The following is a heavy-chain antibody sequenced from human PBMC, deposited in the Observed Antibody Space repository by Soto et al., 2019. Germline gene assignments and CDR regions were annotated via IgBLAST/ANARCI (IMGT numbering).Heavy chain of an antibody. CDR3: ARGGSSWSAEYYQH. D-gene: IGHD6-13*01. Sequence: QVQLVQSGAEVKKPGASVKVSCKASGYTFTSYGINWVRQAPGQGPEWMGWISGYNGETKYAQSLHGRVTMTTDTSTSTAYMELRSLRSDDTAVYYCARGGSSWSAEYYQHWGQGTLVIVSS. CDR2: ISGYNGET. V-gene: IGHV1-18*01. J-gene: IGHJ1*01. CDR1: GYTFTSYG.